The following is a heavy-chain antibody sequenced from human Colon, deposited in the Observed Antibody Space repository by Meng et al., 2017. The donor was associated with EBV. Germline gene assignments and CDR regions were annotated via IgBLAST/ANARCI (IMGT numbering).Heavy chain of an antibody. CDR3: ARDGGVTHIP. CDR1: GTSISTSNW. J-gene: IGHJ5*02. Sequence: LRQELGQGLLKPSGTLYPTCACSGTSISTSNWWSWIRQSPGEGLEWIGAIYHNGQTNYNPSLKSRVSMSVDESKNEFSLNLKSVTAADTAVYYCARDGGVTHIPWGQGVLVTVSS. CDR2: IYHNGQT. V-gene: IGHV4-4*02. D-gene: IGHD2-8*02.